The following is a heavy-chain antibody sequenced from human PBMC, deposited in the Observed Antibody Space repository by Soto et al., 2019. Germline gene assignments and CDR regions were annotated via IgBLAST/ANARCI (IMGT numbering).Heavy chain of an antibody. CDR2: ISGSGGST. CDR1: GFTFSSYA. CDR3: AKGLWFGELSDY. Sequence: PGGSLRLSCGASGFTFSSYAMSWVRQAPGKGLEWVSAISGSGGSTYYADSVKGRFTISRDNSKNTLYLQMNSLRAEDTAVYYCAKGLWFGELSDYWGQGTLATVSS. V-gene: IGHV3-23*01. J-gene: IGHJ4*02. D-gene: IGHD3-10*01.